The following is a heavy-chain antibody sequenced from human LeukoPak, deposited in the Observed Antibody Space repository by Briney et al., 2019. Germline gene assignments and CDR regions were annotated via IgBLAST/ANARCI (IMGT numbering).Heavy chain of an antibody. Sequence: SETLSLTCTVSGGSISSGSYYWSWIRQPAGKGLEWIGRIYTSGSTNYNPSLKTRVTISVDTSKNQFSLKLSSVTAADTAVYYCAGNYYGSGSYYSEDRYWGQGTLVTVSS. CDR3: AGNYYGSGSYYSEDRY. J-gene: IGHJ4*02. CDR1: GGSISSGSYY. CDR2: IYTSGST. D-gene: IGHD3-10*01. V-gene: IGHV4-61*02.